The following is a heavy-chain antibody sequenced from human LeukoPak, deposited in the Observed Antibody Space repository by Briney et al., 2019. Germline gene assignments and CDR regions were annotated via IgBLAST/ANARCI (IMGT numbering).Heavy chain of an antibody. D-gene: IGHD4-17*01. Sequence: GGSLRLSRAASGFTFSSYAMHWVRQAPGKGLEWVAVISYDGSNKYYADSVKGRFTISRDNSKNTLYLQMNSLRAEDTAVYYCASSLYGEDYYYYGMDVWGKGTTVTASS. CDR3: ASSLYGEDYYYYGMDV. CDR2: ISYDGSNK. V-gene: IGHV3-30*04. CDR1: GFTFSSYA. J-gene: IGHJ6*04.